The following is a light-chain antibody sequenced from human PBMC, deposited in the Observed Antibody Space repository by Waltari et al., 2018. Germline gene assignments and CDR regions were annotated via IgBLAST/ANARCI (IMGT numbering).Light chain of an antibody. CDR1: QTVRYNY. CDR2: GAS. J-gene: IGKJ3*01. Sequence: ECVLTQSPGTLSLSPGERATISCRASQTVRYNYLAWYQQKPGQAPRLLMYGASSRATGVPDRFSGSGSGTDFTLTISRLEPEDFAVYYCQQYGTSPLTFGPGTKVVIK. CDR3: QQYGTSPLT. V-gene: IGKV3-20*01.